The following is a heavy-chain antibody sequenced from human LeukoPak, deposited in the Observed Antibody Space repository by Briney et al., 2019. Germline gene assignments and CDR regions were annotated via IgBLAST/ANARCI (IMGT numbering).Heavy chain of an antibody. Sequence: KSGGSLRLSCAASGFTFSNAWMSWVRQAPGKGLEWVGRIKSKTDGGTTDYAAPVKGRFTISRDDSKNTLYLQMNSLRTEDTAVYYCTTNKVGIGAFDIWGQGTMVTVSS. CDR2: IKSKTDGGTT. V-gene: IGHV3-15*01. CDR3: TTNKVGIGAFDI. J-gene: IGHJ3*02. CDR1: GFTFSNAW. D-gene: IGHD1-1*01.